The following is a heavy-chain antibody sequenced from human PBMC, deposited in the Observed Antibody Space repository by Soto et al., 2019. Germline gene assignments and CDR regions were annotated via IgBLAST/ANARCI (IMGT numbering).Heavy chain of an antibody. CDR1: GFTFSRYA. J-gene: IGHJ4*02. D-gene: IGHD2-21*02. CDR3: AKDYGFGFVVVTAIGY. V-gene: IGHV3-23*01. CDR2: ISGSGGST. Sequence: GGSLRLSCAASGFTFSRYAMSWVRQAPGKGLEWVSAISGSGGSTYYADSVKGRFTISRDNSKNTLYLKMNSLRAEDTAVYYCAKDYGFGFVVVTAIGYWGQGTLVTVSS.